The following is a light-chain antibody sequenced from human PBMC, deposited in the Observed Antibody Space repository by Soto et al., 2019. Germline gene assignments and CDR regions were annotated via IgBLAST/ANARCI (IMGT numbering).Light chain of an antibody. CDR1: SSDVGSYNS. Sequence: QSVLTQPASVSGSPGQSIAISCTGTSSDVGSYNSVSWYQQYPGKAPKLMIHDVNNRPSGISDRFSGSKSGNTASLIISGLQAEDEADYYCSSFTSSTSDVFGTGTRSPS. J-gene: IGLJ1*01. CDR3: SSFTSSTSDV. CDR2: DVN. V-gene: IGLV2-14*03.